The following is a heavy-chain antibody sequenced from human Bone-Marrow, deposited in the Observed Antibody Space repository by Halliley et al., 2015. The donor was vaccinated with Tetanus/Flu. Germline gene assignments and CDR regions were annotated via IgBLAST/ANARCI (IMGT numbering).Heavy chain of an antibody. CDR2: KDYRSKRNR. J-gene: IGHJ4*02. V-gene: IGHV6-1*01. D-gene: IGHD6-6*01. Sequence: LGKKDYRSKRNREYAVSVKSRITINADTSTNQFSLQLKSVTPEDTAVYYCARGGKYSSSFDYWGQGTLVTVSS. CDR3: ARGGKYSSSFDY.